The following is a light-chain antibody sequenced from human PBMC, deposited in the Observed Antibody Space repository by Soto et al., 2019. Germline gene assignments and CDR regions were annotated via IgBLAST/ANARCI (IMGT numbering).Light chain of an antibody. Sequence: EIVLTQSPATLSLSPGERATLSCRASQSVSSHLAWYQQKSGQAPRLLIYDASNRATGIPARFSGSGSGTDFTLTISSLVPEDFAVYYCQQCHNWPFTFGPGTKVDIK. V-gene: IGKV3-11*01. J-gene: IGKJ3*01. CDR2: DAS. CDR1: QSVSSH. CDR3: QQCHNWPFT.